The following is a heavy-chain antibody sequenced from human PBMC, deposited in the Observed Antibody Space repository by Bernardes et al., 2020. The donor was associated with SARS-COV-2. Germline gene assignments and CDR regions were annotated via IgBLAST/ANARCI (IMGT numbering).Heavy chain of an antibody. V-gene: IGHV3-7*01. CDR1: GFTFSSYW. CDR3: ARDTGSYSPDYYYYYGMDV. CDR2: IKQDGSEK. J-gene: IGHJ6*02. D-gene: IGHD3-10*01. Sequence: GGSLRLSCAASGFTFSSYWMSWVRQAPGKGLEWVANIKQDGSEKYYVESVKGRFTISGDNAKNSLYLQMNSLRAEDTAVYYCARDTGSYSPDYYYYYGMDVWGPGTTVTVSS.